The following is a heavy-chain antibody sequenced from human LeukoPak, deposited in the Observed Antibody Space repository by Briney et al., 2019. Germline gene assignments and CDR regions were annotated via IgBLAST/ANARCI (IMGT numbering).Heavy chain of an antibody. Sequence: PGGSLRLSCAASGFTFSSYSMNWVRQAPGKGLEWVSYISSSSSTIYYADSVKGRFTISRDNAKNSLYLQMNSLRDEDTAVYYCARAEHQLPESPFDYWGQGTLVTVSS. D-gene: IGHD2-2*01. J-gene: IGHJ4*02. CDR3: ARAEHQLPESPFDY. V-gene: IGHV3-48*02. CDR1: GFTFSSYS. CDR2: ISSSSSTI.